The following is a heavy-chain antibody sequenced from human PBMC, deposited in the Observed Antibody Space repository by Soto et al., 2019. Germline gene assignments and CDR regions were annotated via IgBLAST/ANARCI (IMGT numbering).Heavy chain of an antibody. CDR1: GYTFTSYY. V-gene: IGHV1-46*03. D-gene: IGHD3-3*01. J-gene: IGHJ4*02. CDR2: INPSGGST. CDR3: ARGRGSDFWSGSDQYFDY. Sequence: ASVKVSCKASGYTFTSYYMHWVRQAPGQGLEWMGIINPSGGSTSYAQKFQGRVTMTRDTSTSTVYMELSSLRSEDTAVYYCARGRGSDFWSGSDQYFDYWGQGTLVTVSS.